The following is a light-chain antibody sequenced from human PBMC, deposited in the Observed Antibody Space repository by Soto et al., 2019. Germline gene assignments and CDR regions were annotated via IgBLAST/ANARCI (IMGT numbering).Light chain of an antibody. CDR2: DAS. CDR3: QQRRNWLT. Sequence: EIVLTQSPATLSLSPGERATLSCRASQSVSTYLAWYQQKPGQAPGLLIYDASNRATGIPARFSGSGSGTDFTLTISSLEPEDFAVYYCQQRRNWLTFGGGTKVEIK. J-gene: IGKJ4*01. V-gene: IGKV3-11*01. CDR1: QSVSTY.